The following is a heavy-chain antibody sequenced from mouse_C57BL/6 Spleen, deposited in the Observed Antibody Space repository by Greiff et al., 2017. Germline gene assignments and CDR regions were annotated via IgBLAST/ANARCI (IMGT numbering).Heavy chain of an antibody. CDR2: LDPETGGT. Sequence: QVQLQQSGAELVRPGASVTLSCKASGYTFTDYEMHWVKQTPVHGLEWIGALDPETGGTAYNQKFKGKAIRTADKSSSTAYMELRSLTSEDSAVYYCTRWVIPYFDYWGQGTTLTVSS. CDR3: TRWVIPYFDY. V-gene: IGHV1-15*01. CDR1: GYTFTDYE. J-gene: IGHJ2*01. D-gene: IGHD2-13*01.